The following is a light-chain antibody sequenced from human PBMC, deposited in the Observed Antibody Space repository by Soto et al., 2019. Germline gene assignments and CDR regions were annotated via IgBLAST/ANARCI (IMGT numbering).Light chain of an antibody. CDR1: SSNVGAYNY. Sequence: QSVLTQPASVSGSPGQSITISCTGTSSNVGAYNYVSWYQHHPGKVPKLLIYEVTNRPSGVSDRFSGSKSGNTASLTISGLQAEDEADYYCSSKRDSSTLFVFGNRTKVTVL. J-gene: IGLJ1*01. CDR2: EVT. V-gene: IGLV2-14*01. CDR3: SSKRDSSTLFV.